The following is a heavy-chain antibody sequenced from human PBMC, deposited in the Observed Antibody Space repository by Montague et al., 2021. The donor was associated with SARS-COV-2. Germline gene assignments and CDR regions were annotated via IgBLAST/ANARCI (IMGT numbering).Heavy chain of an antibody. CDR3: ARGDQLRGYYYGMDV. J-gene: IGHJ6*02. D-gene: IGHD4-23*01. V-gene: IGHV3-13*01. CDR2: IGTSGDT. Sequence: SLRLSCAASGFTFSSYDMHWVRQATGKGLEWVSAIGTSGDTYYVGSVKGRFTISRENAKNSLYLQMNSLRVGDTAVYYRARGDQLRGYYYGMDVWGQGTTVTVSS. CDR1: GFTFSSYD.